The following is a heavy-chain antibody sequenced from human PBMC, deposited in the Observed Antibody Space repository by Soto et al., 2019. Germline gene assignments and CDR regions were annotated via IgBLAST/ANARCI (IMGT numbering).Heavy chain of an antibody. J-gene: IGHJ3*02. V-gene: IGHV3-23*01. D-gene: IGHD1-26*01. CDR1: GFTISSYA. CDR3: AKVIGPHDAFDI. Sequence: GGSLRLSCAASGFTISSYAMSWVRQAPGKGLEWVSAISGSGGSTYYADSVKGRFTISRDNSKNTLYLQMNSLRAEDTAVYYCAKVIGPHDAFDIWGQGTTVTVSS. CDR2: ISGSGGST.